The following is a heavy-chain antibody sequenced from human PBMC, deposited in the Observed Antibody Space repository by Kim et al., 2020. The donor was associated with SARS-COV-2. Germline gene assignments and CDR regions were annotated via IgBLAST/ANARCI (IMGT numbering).Heavy chain of an antibody. CDR2: IFGSGSGT. CDR3: AKHLEVNSVTFYWYFEL. V-gene: IGHV3-23*05. CDR1: GFTFSNSA. Sequence: GGSLRLSCAASGFTFSNSAMSWVRQAPGKGLEWVSVIFGSGSGTYYADSVKGRFTISRDNSKNMLYLQMNNLRAEDTAVYYCAKHLEVNSVTFYWYFELWGHGTLVAVSS. D-gene: IGHD2-21*02. J-gene: IGHJ2*01.